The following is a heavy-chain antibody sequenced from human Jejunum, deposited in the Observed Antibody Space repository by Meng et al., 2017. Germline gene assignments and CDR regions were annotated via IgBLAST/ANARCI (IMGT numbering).Heavy chain of an antibody. CDR3: ARGGAWFRYFD. D-gene: IGHD3-9*01. V-gene: IGHV3-11*04. J-gene: IGHJ4*02. Sequence: GGSLRLSCAASGFTFSDFYMSWIRQAPGKGLEWISYISNSGRTIYYADSVTGRFTISRDNAESSLSLQMNTLRGEDTAVYYCARGGAWFRYFDWGQGTLVTVSS. CDR2: ISNSGRTI. CDR1: GFTFSDFY.